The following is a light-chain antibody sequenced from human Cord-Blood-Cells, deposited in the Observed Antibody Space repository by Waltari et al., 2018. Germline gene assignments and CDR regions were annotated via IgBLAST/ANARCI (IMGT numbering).Light chain of an antibody. V-gene: IGKV1-5*01. CDR1: QSISSW. Sequence: DIQMTQSPSTLSASVGDRVTITCRASQSISSWLAWYQQKPGKAPKLLIYDASSWESVVPSRVSGCGSGTKFTLTISSLQPYDFATYYCQQYNSYWTFGQGTKVEIK. CDR2: DAS. CDR3: QQYNSYWT. J-gene: IGKJ1*01.